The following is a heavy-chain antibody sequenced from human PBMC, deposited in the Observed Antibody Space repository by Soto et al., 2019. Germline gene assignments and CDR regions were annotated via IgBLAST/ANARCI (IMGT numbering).Heavy chain of an antibody. CDR2: IYTRGNS. Sequence: QVQLQESGPGLVKPSETLSLTCSVSGGSVNTYYWTWIRQPAGKGLEWIGRIYTRGNSVYNPSLKSRVTMSVEASKNQFSLKMTSVTAADTAVYYCARDDYTYGFSYWGQGTLVTVSS. D-gene: IGHD5-18*01. CDR1: GGSVNTYY. J-gene: IGHJ4*02. V-gene: IGHV4-4*07. CDR3: ARDDYTYGFSY.